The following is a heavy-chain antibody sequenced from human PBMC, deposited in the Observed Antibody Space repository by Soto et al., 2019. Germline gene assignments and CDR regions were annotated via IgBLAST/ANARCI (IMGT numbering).Heavy chain of an antibody. J-gene: IGHJ4*02. CDR3: ATPAYYFAY. V-gene: IGHV3-30*03. CDR1: GFTFSSYG. D-gene: IGHD2-2*01. CDR2: ISYDGSNK. Sequence: QVQLVESGGGVVQPGRSLRLSCAASGFTFSSYGMHWVRQAPGKGLEWVAVISYDGSNKYYADSVKGRFTISRDNSKNTLYLQMNSLRAEDTAVYYCATPAYYFAYWGQGTLVTVSS.